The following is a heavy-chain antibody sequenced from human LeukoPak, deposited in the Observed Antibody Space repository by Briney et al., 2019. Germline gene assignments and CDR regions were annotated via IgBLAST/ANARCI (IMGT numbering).Heavy chain of an antibody. CDR3: AKDTEDFRYYYDSSGYFDY. V-gene: IGHV3-30*02. CDR2: IRYDGSNK. D-gene: IGHD3-22*01. J-gene: IGHJ4*02. Sequence: GGSLRLSCAASGFTFSSYGMHWVRQAPGKGLEWVAFIRYDGSNKYYADSVKGRFTISRDNSKNTLYLQMNSLRAEDTAVYYCAKDTEDFRYYYDSSGYFDYWGQGTRVTVSS. CDR1: GFTFSSYG.